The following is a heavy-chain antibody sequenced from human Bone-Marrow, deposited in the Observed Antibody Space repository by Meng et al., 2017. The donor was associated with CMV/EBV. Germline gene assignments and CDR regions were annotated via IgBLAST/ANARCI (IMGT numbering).Heavy chain of an antibody. CDR3: AREVVTPGGSFYFDY. D-gene: IGHD4-23*01. J-gene: IGHJ4*02. CDR2: IYYSGST. Sequence: SETLSLTCAVYGGSFSGYYWSWIRQPPGKGLEWIGYIYYSGSTNYNPSLKSRVTISVDTSKNQFSLKLSSVTAADTAVYYCAREVVTPGGSFYFDYWGQGTLVTVSS. V-gene: IGHV4-59*01. CDR1: GGSFSGYY.